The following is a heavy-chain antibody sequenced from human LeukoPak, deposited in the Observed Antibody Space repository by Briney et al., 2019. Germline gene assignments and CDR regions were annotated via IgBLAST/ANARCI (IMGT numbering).Heavy chain of an antibody. J-gene: IGHJ4*02. Sequence: PGGSLRLSCAASGFTFSSHWMSWVRQAPGKGLEWVANIKQDGSEKNYVDSVKGRFTISRDNSKNTLYLQMNSLRAEDTAVYYCARDLWYWGQGTLVTVSS. D-gene: IGHD3-16*01. CDR3: ARDLWY. V-gene: IGHV3-7*01. CDR2: IKQDGSEK. CDR1: GFTFSSHW.